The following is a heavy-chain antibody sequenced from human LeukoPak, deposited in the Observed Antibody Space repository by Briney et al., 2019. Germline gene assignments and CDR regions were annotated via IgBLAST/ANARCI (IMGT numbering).Heavy chain of an antibody. CDR2: INPNSGGT. D-gene: IGHD2-21*02. CDR1: AYTFTAYH. Sequence: VASVKVSCKASAYTFTAYHMHWVRQAPGQGLEWMGWINPNSGGTNYAQKLQGRVTLTRDTSISTGYMELSSLRSDDTAVYYCALVTEGNWWFDPWGQGTLVTVSS. V-gene: IGHV1-2*02. J-gene: IGHJ5*02. CDR3: ALVTEGNWWFDP.